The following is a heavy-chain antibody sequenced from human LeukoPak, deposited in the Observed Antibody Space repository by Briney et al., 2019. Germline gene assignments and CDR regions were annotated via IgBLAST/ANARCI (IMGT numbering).Heavy chain of an antibody. CDR1: GYTFTSYG. CDR2: ISAYNGNT. D-gene: IGHD3-10*01. J-gene: IGHJ5*02. V-gene: IGHV1-18*01. Sequence: ASVKVSCKASGYTFTSYGISWVRQAPGQGLEWMGWISAYNGNTNYAQKLQGRVTMTTDTSTSTAYMELRSLRSDDTAVHYCASTKYYYGSGSYYSFDPWGQGTLVTVSS. CDR3: ASTKYYYGSGSYYSFDP.